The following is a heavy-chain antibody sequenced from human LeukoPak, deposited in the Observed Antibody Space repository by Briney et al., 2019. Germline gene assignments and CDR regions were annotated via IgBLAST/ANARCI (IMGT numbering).Heavy chain of an antibody. CDR1: GVSISRGSHY. CDR3: ARDRTQEWELLPTWFDY. CDR2: IHTIGNT. Sequence: SSQTLSLTCTVSGVSISRGSHYWSWIRQPAGKGLEWIGRIHTIGNTNYSPSLWRRVTISVDTSKNQFSLKLSSVTAADTAVYYCARDRTQEWELLPTWFDYWGQGTLVTVSS. V-gene: IGHV4-61*02. J-gene: IGHJ4*02. D-gene: IGHD1-26*01.